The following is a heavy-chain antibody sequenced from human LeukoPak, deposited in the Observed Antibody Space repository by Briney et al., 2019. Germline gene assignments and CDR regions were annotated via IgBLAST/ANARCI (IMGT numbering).Heavy chain of an antibody. CDR2: IYYSGST. D-gene: IGHD1-26*01. CDR3: ARQYSGSYLGNDY. CDR1: GGSISSYY. J-gene: IGHJ4*02. V-gene: IGHV4-39*01. Sequence: SETLSLTCTVSGGSISSYYWGWIRQPPGKGLEWIGSIYYSGSTYYNPSLKSRVTISVDTSKNQFSLKLSSVTAADTAVYYCARQYSGSYLGNDYWGQGTLVTVSS.